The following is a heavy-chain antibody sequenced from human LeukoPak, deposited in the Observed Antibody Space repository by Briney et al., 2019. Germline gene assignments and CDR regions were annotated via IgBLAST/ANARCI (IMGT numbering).Heavy chain of an antibody. CDR1: GGSISGHY. D-gene: IGHD1-26*01. V-gene: IGHV4-59*11. CDR2: AYYTGAT. J-gene: IGHJ4*02. CDR3: ARGAQSNYWYPVRF. Sequence: SETLSLTCAVSGGSISGHYWSWIRQPPGKALEWIRYAYYTGATNLNPSLKGRVTISVDMSKNQLSLRLDSVTAADTAVYYCARGAQSNYWYPVRFWGQGTLVTVSS.